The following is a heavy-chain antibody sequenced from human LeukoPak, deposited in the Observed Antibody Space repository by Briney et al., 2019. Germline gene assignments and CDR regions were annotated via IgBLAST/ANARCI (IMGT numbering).Heavy chain of an antibody. J-gene: IGHJ6*03. V-gene: IGHV3-30*02. CDR1: GFTFSSYA. D-gene: IGHD2-2*01. CDR2: IRYDGSNK. CDR3: ARQLLGYYYYYMDV. Sequence: GGSLRLSCAASGFTFSSYAMHWVRQAPGKGLEWVAFIRYDGSNKYYADSVKGRFTISRDNSKNTLYLQMNSLRAEDTAVYYCARQLLGYYYYYMDVWGKGTTVTISS.